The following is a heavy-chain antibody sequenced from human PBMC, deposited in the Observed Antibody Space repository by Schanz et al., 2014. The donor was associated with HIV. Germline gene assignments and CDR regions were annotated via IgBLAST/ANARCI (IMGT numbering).Heavy chain of an antibody. J-gene: IGHJ4*02. V-gene: IGHV3-23*04. CDR2: ISESGGRT. Sequence: EVQLVESGGGLVKPGRSLRLSCTASGFTFSSYAMTWVRQAPGKGLEWVSSISESGGRTYYADSVNGRFTISRDNSKNTLYLQMTTLRTEDTAVYYCAKPEYDSRGNSQSHFDSWGQGTLVTVSS. CDR3: AKPEYDSRGNSQSHFDS. CDR1: GFTFSSYA. D-gene: IGHD3-22*01.